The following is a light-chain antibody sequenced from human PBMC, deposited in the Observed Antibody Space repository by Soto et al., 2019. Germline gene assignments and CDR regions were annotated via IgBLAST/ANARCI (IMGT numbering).Light chain of an antibody. CDR1: SSNIGAGYD. Sequence: QSVLTQPPSVSGAPGQRVTISCTGSSSNIGAGYDVHWYQQLPGTAPKLLIYDKNNRPSGVPDRFSGSKSGTSASLAITGLHAEDEADYYCQSFDSSLTGWVFGTGTKVTVL. CDR2: DKN. J-gene: IGLJ1*01. CDR3: QSFDSSLTGWV. V-gene: IGLV1-40*01.